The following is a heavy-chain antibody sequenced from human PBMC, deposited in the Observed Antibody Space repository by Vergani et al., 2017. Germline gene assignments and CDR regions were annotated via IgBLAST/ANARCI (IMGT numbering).Heavy chain of an antibody. D-gene: IGHD1-1*01. V-gene: IGHV4-59*01. CDR1: GGSISSYY. Sequence: QVQLPESGPGLVKPSETLSLTCTVSGGSISSYYWSWIRQPPGKGLEWIGYIYYSGSTNYNPSLKSRVTISVDTSKNQFSLKLSSVTAADTAVYYCARGPLDGLFDYWGQGTLVTVSS. J-gene: IGHJ4*02. CDR3: ARGPLDGLFDY. CDR2: IYYSGST.